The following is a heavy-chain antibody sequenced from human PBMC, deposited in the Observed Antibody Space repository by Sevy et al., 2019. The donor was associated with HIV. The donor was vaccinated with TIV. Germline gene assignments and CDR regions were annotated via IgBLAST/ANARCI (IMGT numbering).Heavy chain of an antibody. CDR2: ISAYNGNT. CDR3: ARDLYYCIRTSGYWPLDY. Sequence: ASVKVSCKASGYTFTSYGISWVRQAPGQGLEWMGWISAYNGNTNYAQKLQGRVTMTTDTSTSTAYMELRSLRSDDTAVYYCARDLYYCIRTSGYWPLDYWGQVTLVTVSS. CDR1: GYTFTSYG. D-gene: IGHD2-2*01. V-gene: IGHV1-18*01. J-gene: IGHJ4*02.